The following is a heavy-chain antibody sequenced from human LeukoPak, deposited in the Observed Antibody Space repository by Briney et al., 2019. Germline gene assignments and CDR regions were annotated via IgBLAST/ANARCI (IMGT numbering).Heavy chain of an antibody. CDR2: ISSSSSYI. V-gene: IGHV3-21*01. J-gene: IGHJ3*02. CDR3: ARDPTDGYNSNDAFDI. Sequence: PGGSLRLSCAASGFTFSSYSMNWVRQAPGKGLEWVSSISSSSSYIYYADSVKGRFTISRNNAKSSLYLQMNSLRAEDTAVYYCARDPTDGYNSNDAFDIWGQGTMVTVSS. CDR1: GFTFSSYS. D-gene: IGHD5-12*01.